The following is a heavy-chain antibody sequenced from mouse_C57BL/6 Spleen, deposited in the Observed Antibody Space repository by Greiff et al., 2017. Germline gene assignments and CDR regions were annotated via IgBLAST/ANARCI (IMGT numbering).Heavy chain of an antibody. V-gene: IGHV1-26*01. CDR1: GYTFTDYY. CDR3: ARVVGAAQATWFAY. CDR2: INPNNGGT. D-gene: IGHD3-2*02. Sequence: VQLQQSGPELVKPGASVKISCKASGYTFTDYYMNWVKQSHGKSLEWIGDINPNNGGTSYNQKFKGKATLTVDKSSSTAYMELRSLTSEDSAVYYCARVVGAAQATWFAYWGQGTLVTVSA. J-gene: IGHJ3*01.